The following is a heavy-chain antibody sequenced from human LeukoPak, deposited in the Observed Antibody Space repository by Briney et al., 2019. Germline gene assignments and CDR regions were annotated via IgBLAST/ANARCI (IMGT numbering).Heavy chain of an antibody. CDR3: AKPVTRIAAAVALIDY. CDR1: GFTFSRDY. Sequence: PGGSLRLSCSASGFTFSRDYMSWVRQAPGKGLEWVSAISGSGGSTYYADSVKGRFTISRDNSKNTLYLQMNSLRAEDTAVYYCAKPVTRIAAAVALIDYWGQGTLVTVSS. CDR2: ISGSGGST. J-gene: IGHJ4*02. V-gene: IGHV3-23*01. D-gene: IGHD6-13*01.